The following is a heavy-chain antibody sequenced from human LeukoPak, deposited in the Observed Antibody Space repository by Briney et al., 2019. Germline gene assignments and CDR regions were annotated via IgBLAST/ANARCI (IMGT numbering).Heavy chain of an antibody. Sequence: GESLKISCQGSGFTFINYWIGWVRQMPGKGLEWMGIIYPGDSDTRYSPSFQGQVTISADKSISTAYLQWSSLKASDTAMYYCARATGVVLSWGDWGQGTLVTVSS. CDR3: ARATGVVLSWGD. CDR1: GFTFINYW. D-gene: IGHD3-16*01. CDR2: IYPGDSDT. J-gene: IGHJ4*02. V-gene: IGHV5-51*01.